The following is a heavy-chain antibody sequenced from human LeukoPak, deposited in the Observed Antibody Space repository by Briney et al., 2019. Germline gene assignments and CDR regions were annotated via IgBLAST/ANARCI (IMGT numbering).Heavy chain of an antibody. CDR2: ISPSGDIT. CDR3: AKLGKAARFHLFPYYFDY. D-gene: IGHD6-6*01. J-gene: IGHJ4*02. V-gene: IGHV3-23*01. CDR1: GFTFSSYE. Sequence: GGSLRLSCAASGFTFSSYEMNWVRQAPGKGLEWVSGISPSGDITYYVDSVMGRFSISRDNPKSTVSLQMNSLRAEDTAVYYCAKLGKAARFHLFPYYFDYWGQGTLVTVSS.